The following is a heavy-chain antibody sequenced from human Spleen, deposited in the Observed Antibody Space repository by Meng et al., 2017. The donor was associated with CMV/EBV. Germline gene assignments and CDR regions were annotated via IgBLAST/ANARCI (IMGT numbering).Heavy chain of an antibody. CDR2: IKSKTDGGTT. CDR3: TTDGGGGSYGMDV. Sequence: GESLKISCAASGFTFSNAWMSWVRQGPGKGLEWVGRIKSKTDGGTTDYAAPVKGRFTISRDDSKNTLYLQMNSLKTEDTTVYYCTTDGGGGSYGMDVWGQGTTVTVSS. D-gene: IGHD2-15*01. V-gene: IGHV3-15*01. CDR1: GFTFSNAW. J-gene: IGHJ6*02.